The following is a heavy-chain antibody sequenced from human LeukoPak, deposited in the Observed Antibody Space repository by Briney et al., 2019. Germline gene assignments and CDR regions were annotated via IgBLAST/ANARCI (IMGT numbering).Heavy chain of an antibody. V-gene: IGHV1-2*02. J-gene: IGHJ4*02. CDR2: INPNSGGT. D-gene: IGHD5/OR15-5a*01. CDR3: ALASTTPAANPEN. CDR1: GYTFTGYY. Sequence: ASVKVSCKASGYTFTGYYMHWVRQAPGQGLEWMGWINPNSGGTNYAQKFQGRVTMTRDTSISTAYMELSRLRSDDTAVYYCALASTTPAANPENWGQGTLVTVSS.